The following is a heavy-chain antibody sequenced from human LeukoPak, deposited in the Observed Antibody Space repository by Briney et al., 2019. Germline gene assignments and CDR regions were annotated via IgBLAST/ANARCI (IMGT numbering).Heavy chain of an antibody. CDR3: ARDLGGYPA. Sequence: PSETLSLTCTVSGGSIGSYYWSWIRQPPGKGLEWIGYIYYSGSTNYNPSLKSRVTISVDTSKNQFSLKLSSVTAADTAVYYCARDLGGYPAWGQGTLVTVSS. V-gene: IGHV4-59*01. D-gene: IGHD2-15*01. J-gene: IGHJ5*02. CDR2: IYYSGST. CDR1: GGSIGSYY.